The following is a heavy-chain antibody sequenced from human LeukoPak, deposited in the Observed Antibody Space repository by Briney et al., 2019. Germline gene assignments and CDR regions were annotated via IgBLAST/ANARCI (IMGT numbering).Heavy chain of an antibody. J-gene: IGHJ5*02. CDR2: ISGSGGST. D-gene: IGHD2-15*01. CDR3: AKARGFCSGGSCYNPFDP. Sequence: GGSLRLSCAASGFSFSSYVMSWVRQAPGKGLEWVSGISGSGGSTYYADSVKGRFTISRDNSKNTLYVQMNSLRAEDTAVYYCAKARGFCSGGSCYNPFDPWGQGTLVTVSS. CDR1: GFSFSSYV. V-gene: IGHV3-23*01.